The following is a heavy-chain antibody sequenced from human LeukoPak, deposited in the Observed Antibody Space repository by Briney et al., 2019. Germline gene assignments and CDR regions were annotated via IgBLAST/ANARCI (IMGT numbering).Heavy chain of an antibody. V-gene: IGHV5-51*01. CDR3: ARVRDGGSYSGGFDI. CDR2: VYPGDSDA. CDR1: GDSFPNYL. J-gene: IGHJ3*02. Sequence: GESLKISCKGSGDSFPNYLIAWVRQMPGKGREWRGMVYPGDSDARYRPSFPGEVTLSVDKSTSTAYLMWRRVKASDTAKYFCARVRDGGSYSGGFDIWGQGTVVTVSS. D-gene: IGHD3-10*01.